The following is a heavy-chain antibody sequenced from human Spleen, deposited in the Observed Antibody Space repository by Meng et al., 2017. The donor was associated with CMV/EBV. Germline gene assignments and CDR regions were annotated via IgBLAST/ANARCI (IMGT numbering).Heavy chain of an antibody. J-gene: IGHJ5*02. D-gene: IGHD6-19*01. CDR1: GYTFTGYY. CDR3: AHQAVAGTRGWFDP. Sequence: HGPLVQFGTDVRKPGDSGNGTCKASGYTFTGYYMHWGRQAPGQGLEWMGRINPNSGGTNYAQKFQGRVTMTRDTSISTAYMELSRLRSDDTAVYYCAHQAVAGTRGWFDPWGQGTLVTVSS. CDR2: INPNSGGT. V-gene: IGHV1-2*06.